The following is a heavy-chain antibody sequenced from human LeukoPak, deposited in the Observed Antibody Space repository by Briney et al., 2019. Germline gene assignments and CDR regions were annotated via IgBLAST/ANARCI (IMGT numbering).Heavy chain of an antibody. J-gene: IGHJ4*02. D-gene: IGHD3-9*01. V-gene: IGHV1-69*06. CDR1: GGTFSSYA. CDR2: IIRIFGTA. CDR3: ARFSNPDILTGYYVY. Sequence: SVKVSCKASGGTFSSYAISWVRQAPGQGLEWMGGIIRIFGTANYAQKFQGRVTITADKSTSTAYMELSSLRSEDTAVYYCARFSNPDILTGYYVYWGQGTLVTVSS.